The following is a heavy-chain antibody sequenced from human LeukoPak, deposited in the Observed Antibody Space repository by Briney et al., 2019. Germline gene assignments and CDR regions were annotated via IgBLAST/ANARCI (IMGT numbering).Heavy chain of an antibody. J-gene: IGHJ4*02. CDR3: ARDHYYDSSGYYYFDS. V-gene: IGHV4-30-4*01. Sequence: SETLSLTCTVSGASISGGDYYWSWIRQPPGKGLGWIGYIYYSGSTFYNPSLKSRVTISVDTSKNQFSLKVSSVTAADTAVYYCARDHYYDSSGYYYFDSWGQGILVTVSS. CDR2: IYYSGST. D-gene: IGHD3-22*01. CDR1: GASISGGDYY.